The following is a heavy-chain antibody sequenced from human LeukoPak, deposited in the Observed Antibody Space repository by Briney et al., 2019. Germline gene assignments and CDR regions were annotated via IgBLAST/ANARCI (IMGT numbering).Heavy chain of an antibody. D-gene: IGHD7-27*01. Sequence: PSETLSLTCAVYGGSFSGYYWTWIRQPAGKGLEWIGRIYTSGSTNYNPSLKSRVTMSVDTSKNQFSLKLSSVTAADTAVYYCARDGTAEGFFDYWGQGTLVTVSS. CDR1: GGSFSGYY. CDR3: ARDGTAEGFFDY. CDR2: IYTSGST. V-gene: IGHV4-4*07. J-gene: IGHJ4*02.